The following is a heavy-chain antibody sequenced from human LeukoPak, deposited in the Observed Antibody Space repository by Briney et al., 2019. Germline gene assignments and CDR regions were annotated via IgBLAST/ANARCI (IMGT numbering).Heavy chain of an antibody. J-gene: IGHJ1*01. Sequence: GASVKVSCKASGGTFSSYAISWVRQAPGQGLEWMGGIIPIFGTANYAQKFQGRVTITTDESTSTAYMELSSLRSEDTAEYYCARGGYSSPISQHWGQGTLVTVSS. CDR3: ARGGYSSPISQH. V-gene: IGHV1-69*05. CDR2: IIPIFGTA. CDR1: GGTFSSYA. D-gene: IGHD6-13*01.